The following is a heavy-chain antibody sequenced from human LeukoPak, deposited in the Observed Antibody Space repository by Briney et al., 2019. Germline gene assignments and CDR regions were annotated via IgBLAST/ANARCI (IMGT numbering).Heavy chain of an antibody. CDR3: AKGSSGYFVDL. CDR2: IGPIGVYT. J-gene: IGHJ5*02. V-gene: IGHV3-64*01. Sequence: GGSLRLSCAASGFTFSDYAMHWVRQAPGKGLEFVSVIGPIGVYTYYANSVKGRFTISRDNSKNTLFLQMNSLRAEDTALYYCAKGSSGYFVDLWGQGTLVTVSS. D-gene: IGHD3-22*01. CDR1: GFTFSDYA.